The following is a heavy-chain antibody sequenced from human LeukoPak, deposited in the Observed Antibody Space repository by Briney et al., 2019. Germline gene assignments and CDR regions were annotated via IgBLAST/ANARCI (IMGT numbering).Heavy chain of an antibody. CDR3: AKDSLPRGFNWFDP. CDR2: ISGSGGAT. J-gene: IGHJ5*02. CDR1: GFTFITSA. V-gene: IGHV3-23*01. D-gene: IGHD3-22*01. Sequence: PGGSLRLSCAASGFTFITSAMSWVRQAPGKGLEWVSSISGSGGATLYADSVKGRFTISRDNSKNTLYLQMSSLRAEDTAVYYCAKDSLPRGFNWFDPWGQGNLVTVSS.